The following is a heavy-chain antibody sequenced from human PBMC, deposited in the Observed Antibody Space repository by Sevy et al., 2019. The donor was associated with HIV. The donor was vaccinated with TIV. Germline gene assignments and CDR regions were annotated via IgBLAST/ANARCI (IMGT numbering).Heavy chain of an antibody. CDR3: ARDTLGEFDY. V-gene: IGHV4-61*02. Sequence: LRLSCTVSGGSISSGSYYWSWIRQPAGKGLEWIGRIYTSGSTNYNPSLKSRVTMSVDTSKNQFSLKLGSVTAADTAVYYCARDTLGEFDYWGQGTLVTVSS. CDR2: IYTSGST. J-gene: IGHJ4*02. CDR1: GGSISSGSYY.